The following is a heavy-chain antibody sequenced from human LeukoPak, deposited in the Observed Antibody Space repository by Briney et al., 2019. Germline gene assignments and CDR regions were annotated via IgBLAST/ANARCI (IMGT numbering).Heavy chain of an antibody. CDR2: ICPDGTVT. D-gene: IGHD3-22*01. CDR3: AREEYYDSSGYYYEDY. V-gene: IGHV3-74*01. J-gene: IGHJ4*02. Sequence: GGSLRLSCAASGFTFSTYCMHWVRQAPGKGPMWVSRICPDGTVTNYADSVKARFIISRDNARNTVYLQMNSLRAEDTAVYYCAREEYYDSSGYYYEDYWGQGTLVTVSS. CDR1: GFTFSTYC.